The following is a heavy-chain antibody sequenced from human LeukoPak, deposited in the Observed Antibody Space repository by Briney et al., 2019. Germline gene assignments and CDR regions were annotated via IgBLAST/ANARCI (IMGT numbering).Heavy chain of an antibody. CDR1: GFTFSDYY. CDR3: ARVSRTDSSGWFYYFDY. J-gene: IGHJ4*02. V-gene: IGHV3-11*01. CDR2: ISSSGSTI. D-gene: IGHD6-19*01. Sequence: GGSLRLSCAASGFTFSDYYMSWIRQAPGKGLEWISYISSSGSTIYYADSVKGRFTISRDNAKNSLYLQINSLRAKDTAVYYCARVSRTDSSGWFYYFDYWGQGTLVTVSS.